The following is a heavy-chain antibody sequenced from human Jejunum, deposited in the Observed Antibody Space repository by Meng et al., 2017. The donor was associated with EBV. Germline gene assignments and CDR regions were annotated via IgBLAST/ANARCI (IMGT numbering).Heavy chain of an antibody. Sequence: VQFIHSGAEVKKPGATVKISCKVSGYIFSDYYIHWVRQAPGEGLEWMGLVDPQDDETLYAEKFQGRVTITADTSPDTAYMELSSLRSEDTAIYYCALVLRARFNYFDPWGQGTLVTVSS. CDR3: ALVLRARFNYFDP. D-gene: IGHD4/OR15-4a*01. J-gene: IGHJ5*02. CDR2: VDPQDDET. CDR1: GYIFSDYY. V-gene: IGHV1-69-2*01.